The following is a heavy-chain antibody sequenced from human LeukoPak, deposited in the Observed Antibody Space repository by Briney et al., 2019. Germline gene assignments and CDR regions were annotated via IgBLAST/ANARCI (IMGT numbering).Heavy chain of an antibody. V-gene: IGHV3-7*01. D-gene: IGHD5-18*01. J-gene: IGHJ3*02. CDR2: IKGDGSAK. CDR3: ARDRGWIQHDI. Sequence: PGGSLRLSCAASGFTFSSYGMHWIRQAPGKGLEWVAFIKGDGSAKKYVDSVKGRFTISRDNAKNSLFLQMNSLRAEDTAVYYCARDRGWIQHDIWGQGTMVTVSS. CDR1: GFTFSSYG.